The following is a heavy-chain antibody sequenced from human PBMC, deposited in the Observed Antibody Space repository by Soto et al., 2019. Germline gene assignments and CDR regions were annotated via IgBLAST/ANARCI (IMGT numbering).Heavy chain of an antibody. Sequence: QAQLVESGGGVVQPGRSLRLSCAASGFTFNIYALHWVRQAPGKGLEWVAVISFDGTKKYYRDSVKGRFTISRDNLKNTLYLQMSNLRVEDAALYFCAREDDYGYRYINYGLDVW. CDR3: AREDDYGYRYINYGLDV. V-gene: IGHV3-30-3*01. J-gene: IGHJ6*01. D-gene: IGHD4-17*01. CDR1: GFTFNIYA. CDR2: ISFDGTKK.